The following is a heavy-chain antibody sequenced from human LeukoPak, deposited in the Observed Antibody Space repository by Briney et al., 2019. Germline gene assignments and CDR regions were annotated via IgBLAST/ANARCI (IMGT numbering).Heavy chain of an antibody. Sequence: SETLSLTCTVSGGSISSYYWSWIRQPPGKGLEWIGYIYYSGSTNYNPSLKSRVTISVDTSKNQFSLKLSSVTAADTAVYYCARPLTELDPGGAFDIWGQGTMVTVSS. CDR3: ARPLTELDPGGAFDI. D-gene: IGHD1-1*01. V-gene: IGHV4-59*01. CDR2: IYYSGST. J-gene: IGHJ3*02. CDR1: GGSISSYY.